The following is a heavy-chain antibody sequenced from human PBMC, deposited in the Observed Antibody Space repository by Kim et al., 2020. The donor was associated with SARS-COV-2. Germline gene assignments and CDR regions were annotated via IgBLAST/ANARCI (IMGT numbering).Heavy chain of an antibody. J-gene: IGHJ5*02. CDR2: INHSGST. D-gene: IGHD1-7*01. V-gene: IGHV4-34*01. Sequence: SETLSLTCAVYGGSFSGYYWSWIRQPPGKGLEWIGVINHSGSTNYNPSLKSRVTISVDTSKNQFSLKLSSVTAADTAVYYCARLGITGTIGWFDPWGQGTLVTVSS. CDR3: ARLGITGTIGWFDP. CDR1: GGSFSGYY.